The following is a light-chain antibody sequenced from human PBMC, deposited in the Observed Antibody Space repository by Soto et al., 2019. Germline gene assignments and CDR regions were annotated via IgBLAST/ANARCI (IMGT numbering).Light chain of an antibody. CDR3: LQDYNYPRT. V-gene: IGKV1-6*01. CDR2: AAS. J-gene: IGKJ1*01. Sequence: AIQMTQSPSSLSASVGDRVTITCRASQGISNDLAWYQEKPGKDPKLLIYAASTLQTGVPSRCSGSGSGTDFSLTIASLQTEDFATYYCLQDYNYPRTFGQGTKVEIK. CDR1: QGISND.